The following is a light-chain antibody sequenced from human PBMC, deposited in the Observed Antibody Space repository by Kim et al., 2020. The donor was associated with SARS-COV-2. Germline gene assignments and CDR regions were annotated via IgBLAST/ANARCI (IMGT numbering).Light chain of an antibody. V-gene: IGKV1-5*03. CDR1: QSISSL. J-gene: IGKJ1*01. CDR3: QQYNSYSRT. Sequence: DIQMTQSPSTLSASVGDRVTITCRASQSISSLLAWYQQKPGKAPKLLIYKASSLESGVPSRFSGSGSGTEFTLTINSLQPDDFGTYYCQQYNSYSRTFGQGTKVDIK. CDR2: KAS.